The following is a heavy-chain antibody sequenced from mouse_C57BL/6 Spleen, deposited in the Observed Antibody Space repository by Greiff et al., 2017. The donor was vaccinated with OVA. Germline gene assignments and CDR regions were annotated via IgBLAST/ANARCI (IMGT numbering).Heavy chain of an antibody. CDR1: GYSITSGYY. D-gene: IGHD2-10*01. CDR3: ARIGLLWEVYAMDY. J-gene: IGHJ4*01. CDR2: ISYDGSN. Sequence: EVKLVESGPGLVKPSQSLSLTCSVTGYSITSGYYWNWIRQFPGNKLEWMGYISYDGSNNYNPSLKNRISITRDTSKNQFFLKLNSVTTEDTATYYCARIGLLWEVYAMDYWGQGTSVTVSS. V-gene: IGHV3-6*01.